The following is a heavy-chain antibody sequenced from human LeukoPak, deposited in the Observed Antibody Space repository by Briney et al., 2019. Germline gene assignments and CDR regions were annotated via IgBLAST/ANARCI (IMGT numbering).Heavy chain of an antibody. V-gene: IGHV4-59*01. Sequence: SETLSLTCTVSGGSISSYYWSWIRQPPGKGLEWIGYIYYSGSTNYNPSLKSRVTISVDTSKNQFSLKLSSVTAADTAVYYCTRDPEMATILFEYWGQGTLVTVSS. CDR3: TRDPEMATILFEY. CDR2: IYYSGST. J-gene: IGHJ4*02. D-gene: IGHD5-24*01. CDR1: GGSISSYY.